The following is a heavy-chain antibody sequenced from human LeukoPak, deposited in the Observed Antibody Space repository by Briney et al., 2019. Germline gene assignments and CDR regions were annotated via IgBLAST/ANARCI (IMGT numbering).Heavy chain of an antibody. CDR1: GFSLSTSGMR. V-gene: IGHV2-70D*14. CDR2: TDWDDDK. CDR3: AREGGIMITFGGVIEPYYFDY. Sequence: SGPALVKPTQTLTLTCTFSGFSLSTSGMRVSCIRQPPGKALAWLARTDWDDDKFYSTSLKTRLTISKDTSKNQVVLTLTNMDPVDTASYYCAREGGIMITFGGVIEPYYFDYWGQGTLVTVSS. D-gene: IGHD3-16*02. J-gene: IGHJ4*02.